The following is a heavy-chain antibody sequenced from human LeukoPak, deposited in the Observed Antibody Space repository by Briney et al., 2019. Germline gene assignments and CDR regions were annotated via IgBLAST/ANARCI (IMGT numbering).Heavy chain of an antibody. Sequence: SQTLSLTCTVSGGSISSGGYYWSWIRQHPGKGLEWIGYIYYSGSTYYNPSLKSRVTISVDTSKNQFSLKLSSVTAADTAVYYCARGGYYDILTGYYPYNWFDPWGQGTLVTVSS. V-gene: IGHV4-31*03. D-gene: IGHD3-9*01. CDR1: GGSISSGGYY. J-gene: IGHJ5*02. CDR2: IYYSGST. CDR3: ARGGYYDILTGYYPYNWFDP.